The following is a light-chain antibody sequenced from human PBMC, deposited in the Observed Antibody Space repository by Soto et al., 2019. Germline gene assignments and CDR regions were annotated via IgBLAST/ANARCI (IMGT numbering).Light chain of an antibody. Sequence: EIVLTQSPATLSLSPGERATLSCRASQSISRYLAWYQQKPGQAPRLLIYDASDRAAGIPARFSGSGSGTDFTLTISSLEPEDFAVYYCQQRTNWPLTFGPGTQVDIK. CDR2: DAS. CDR1: QSISRY. J-gene: IGKJ3*01. V-gene: IGKV3-11*01. CDR3: QQRTNWPLT.